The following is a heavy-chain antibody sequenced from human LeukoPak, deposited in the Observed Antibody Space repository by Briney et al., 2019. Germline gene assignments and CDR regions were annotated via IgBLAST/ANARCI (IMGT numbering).Heavy chain of an antibody. J-gene: IGHJ4*02. CDR1: GGSFSGYY. V-gene: IGHV4-34*01. Sequence: PSETLSLTCAVYGGSFSGYYWSWVRQPPGKGLDWIAEINHSGITNYIPSPKTPVTISVDTSKNQFSLKLSSVTAADTAVYSCARGVGANFGNWGQGTLVTVSS. CDR2: INHSGIT. CDR3: ARGVGANFGN. D-gene: IGHD1-26*01.